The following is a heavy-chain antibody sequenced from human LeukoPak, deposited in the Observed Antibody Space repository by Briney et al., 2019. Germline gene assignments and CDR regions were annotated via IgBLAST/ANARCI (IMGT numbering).Heavy chain of an antibody. J-gene: IGHJ4*02. Sequence: PGGSLRLSCAASGFTFSTYWMNWYRQAPGKGLEWVGNINQDASEINYVDSVRGRFTISRDNAKNSLHLQMNSLGADDTAVYYCATDRDNSDWQKRFDSWGQGTLVTVSS. V-gene: IGHV3-7*01. D-gene: IGHD2-21*02. CDR2: INQDASEI. CDR1: GFTFSTYW. CDR3: ATDRDNSDWQKRFDS.